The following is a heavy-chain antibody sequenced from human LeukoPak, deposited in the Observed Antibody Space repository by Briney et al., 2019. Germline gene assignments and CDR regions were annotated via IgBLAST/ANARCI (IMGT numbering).Heavy chain of an antibody. J-gene: IGHJ1*01. CDR2: MNPNSGNT. CDR1: GYTLTSYD. D-gene: IGHD6-19*01. V-gene: IGHV1-8*01. CDR3: ARDRGREDSSGWYAAQH. Sequence: ASVKVSCKASGYTLTSYDINWVRQATRQGLEWMGWMNPNSGNTGYAQKFQGRVTMTRNTSISTAYMELSSLRSEDTAVYYCARDRGREDSSGWYAAQHWGQGTLVTVSS.